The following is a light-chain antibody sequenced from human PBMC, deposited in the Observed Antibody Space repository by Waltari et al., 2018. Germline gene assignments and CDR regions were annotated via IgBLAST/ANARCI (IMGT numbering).Light chain of an antibody. J-gene: IGLJ2*01. V-gene: IGLV2-8*01. Sequence: QSALTQPPSASGSPGQSVAISCTGTSSDVGGYDYVSWYQPYPGKAPNLMIYDVNKRPSGVPVSVAGSKCGNTASLTVSGLQGEDEATYYCSSYAGGNTLLFGGGTKLAVL. CDR3: SSYAGGNTLL. CDR2: DVN. CDR1: SSDVGGYDY.